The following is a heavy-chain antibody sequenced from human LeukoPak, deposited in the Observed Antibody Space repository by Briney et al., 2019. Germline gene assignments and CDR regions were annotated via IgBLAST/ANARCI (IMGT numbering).Heavy chain of an antibody. J-gene: IGHJ5*02. CDR3: ARASETLRRFDP. Sequence: SETLSLTCTVSGGSISSFYWSWIRQPPGKGLEWIGYIYYTGSTNYNPSLKSRLTISVDTSKNQFSLKLSSVTAADTAVYYCARASETLRRFDPWGQGTLVTVSS. CDR2: IYYTGST. CDR1: GGSISSFY. V-gene: IGHV4-59*01.